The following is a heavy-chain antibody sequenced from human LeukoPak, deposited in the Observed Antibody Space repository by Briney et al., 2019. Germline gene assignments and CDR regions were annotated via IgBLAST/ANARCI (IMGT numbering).Heavy chain of an antibody. Sequence: SVKVSCKASGGTFSSYAISWVRQAPGQGLEWMGGIIPIFGTANYAQKFQGRVTITADESTCTAYMELSSLRSEDTAVYYCARGPDDILTGYNFDYWGQGTLVTVSS. CDR3: ARGPDDILTGYNFDY. CDR1: GGTFSSYA. CDR2: IIPIFGTA. V-gene: IGHV1-69*13. D-gene: IGHD3-9*01. J-gene: IGHJ4*02.